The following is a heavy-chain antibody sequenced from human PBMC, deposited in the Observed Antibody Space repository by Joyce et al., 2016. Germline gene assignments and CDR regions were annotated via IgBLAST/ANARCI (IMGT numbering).Heavy chain of an antibody. Sequence: QVQLRESGPRLVKPAETLSLSCSVSGAFISDHHWTWIRQPPGKAIEWVGHIYYTGPTTYKPSLRSRLSISMDPSRTQFSLELRSVTEADTAIYFCARTDEWVDFWGQGVLVTVSS. J-gene: IGHJ4*02. CDR1: GAFISDHH. V-gene: IGHV4-59*11. CDR2: IYYTGPT. D-gene: IGHD1-26*01. CDR3: ARTDEWVDF.